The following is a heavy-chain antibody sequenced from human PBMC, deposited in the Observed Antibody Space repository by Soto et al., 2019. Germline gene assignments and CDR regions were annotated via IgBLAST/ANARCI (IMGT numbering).Heavy chain of an antibody. D-gene: IGHD5-18*01. Sequence: EVQLLESGGGLVQPGGSLRLSCAASGFTFSTYAMSWVRQAPGKGLEWVSTIDNSGGIKYYADSVKGRFTISRDNSKNTLYLQMNSLRAEDTAVYYCAKGGYNYGFLFDCWGQGTLVTVSS. V-gene: IGHV3-23*05. CDR1: GFTFSTYA. CDR3: AKGGYNYGFLFDC. J-gene: IGHJ4*02. CDR2: IDNSGGIK.